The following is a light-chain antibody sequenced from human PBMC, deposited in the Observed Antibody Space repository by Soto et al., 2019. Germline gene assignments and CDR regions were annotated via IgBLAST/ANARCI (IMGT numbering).Light chain of an antibody. CDR1: QSVSSN. V-gene: IGKV3D-15*01. CDR3: QQYNSRPLT. CDR2: DIS. Sequence: ETVMTQSPATLSVSPGERATLSFRASQSVSSNLAWYQQKPGQPPRLLIYDISTRATGIPTSFSGSGSGTEFTLTISSLQSEDFAVYYCQQYNSRPLTFGGGTKVDIK. J-gene: IGKJ4*01.